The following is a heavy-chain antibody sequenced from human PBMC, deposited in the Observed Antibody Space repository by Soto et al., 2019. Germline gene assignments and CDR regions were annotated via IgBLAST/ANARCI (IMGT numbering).Heavy chain of an antibody. CDR3: ARVDEGFGPTAYYYYGMDV. CDR2: INPNSGGT. J-gene: IGHJ6*02. CDR1: GYTFTGYY. V-gene: IGHV1-2*04. Sequence: QVQLVQSGAEVKKPGASVKVSCKASGYTFTGYYMHWVRQAPGQGLEWMGWINPNSGGTNYAQKFQGWVTMTRDTSNRTAYMEPSRLRSDDTAVYYCARVDEGFGPTAYYYYGMDVWGQGTTVTVSS. D-gene: IGHD3-10*01.